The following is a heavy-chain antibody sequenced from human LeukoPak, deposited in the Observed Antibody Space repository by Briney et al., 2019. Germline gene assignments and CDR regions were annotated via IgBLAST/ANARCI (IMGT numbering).Heavy chain of an antibody. CDR2: IYYSGST. J-gene: IGHJ3*01. V-gene: IGHV4-59*12. D-gene: IGHD3-22*01. CDR3: ARSYDSSGYYGFGAAFDV. CDR1: GGSISSYY. Sequence: SSETLSLTCTVSGGSISSYYWSWIRQPPGKGLEWIGYIYYSGSTNYNPSLKSRVTISVDTSKNQFSLKLSSVTAADTAVYYCARSYDSSGYYGFGAAFDVWGQGTMVTVSS.